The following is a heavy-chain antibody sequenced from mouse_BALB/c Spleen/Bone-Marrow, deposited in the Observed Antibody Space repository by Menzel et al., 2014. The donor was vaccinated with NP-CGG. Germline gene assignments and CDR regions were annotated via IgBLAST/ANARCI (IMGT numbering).Heavy chain of an antibody. CDR1: GFTFTDYY. D-gene: IGHD1-1*01. CDR3: ARDENYDIYWYFDV. V-gene: IGHV7-3*02. Sequence: EVQRVESGGGLVQPGGSLRLSCAPSGFTFTDYYMSWVRQTPGKALEWLGFIRNKANGYTADYSVSVKGRFTISRDNSQNILYLQMNTLRAEDSATYYCARDENYDIYWYFDVWGAGTTVTVSS. CDR2: IRNKANGYTA. J-gene: IGHJ1*01.